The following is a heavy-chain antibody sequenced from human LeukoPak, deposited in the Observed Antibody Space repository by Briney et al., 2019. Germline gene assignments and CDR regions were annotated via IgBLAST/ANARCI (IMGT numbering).Heavy chain of an antibody. D-gene: IGHD3-10*01. CDR1: GGSISSYY. Sequence: ETLSLTCTVSGGSISSYYWSWIRQPPGKGLEWIGYIYYSGSTNYNPSLKSRVTISVDTSKNQFSLKLSSVTAADTAVYYCARKSYYYGSGSYFYYFDYWGQGTLVTVSS. CDR3: ARKSYYYGSGSYFYYFDY. CDR2: IYYSGST. J-gene: IGHJ4*02. V-gene: IGHV4-59*01.